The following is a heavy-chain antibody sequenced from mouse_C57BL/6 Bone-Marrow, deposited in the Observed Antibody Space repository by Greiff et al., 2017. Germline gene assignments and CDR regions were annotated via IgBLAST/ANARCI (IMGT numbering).Heavy chain of an antibody. J-gene: IGHJ4*01. CDR1: GYTFTSYW. CDR3: ARGYYGSSPFYYAMDY. CDR2: IYPRSGNT. D-gene: IGHD1-1*01. V-gene: IGHV1-55*01. Sequence: VQLQQPGAELVKPGASVKMSCKASGYTFTSYWITWVKQRPGQGLEWIGEIYPRSGNTYYNEKFKGKATLTADKSSSTAYMELRSLTSEDSAVYFCARGYYGSSPFYYAMDYWGQGTSVTVSS.